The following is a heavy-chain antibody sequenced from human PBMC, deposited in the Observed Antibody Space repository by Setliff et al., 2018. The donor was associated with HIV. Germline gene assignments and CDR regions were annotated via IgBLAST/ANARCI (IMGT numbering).Heavy chain of an antibody. CDR2: ISGSGDST. CDR3: AKAQWLLSHWGFDP. D-gene: IGHD3-3*01. J-gene: IGHJ5*02. CDR1: GFTFSSYA. Sequence: GGSLRLSCGASGFTFSSYAMTWVRQAPGKGLEWVSAISGSGDSTFYADPMQGRFTIARNNSKNTLYLQRTSLRAEDTAVYYCAKAQWLLSHWGFDPWGQGTLVTVSS. V-gene: IGHV3-23*01.